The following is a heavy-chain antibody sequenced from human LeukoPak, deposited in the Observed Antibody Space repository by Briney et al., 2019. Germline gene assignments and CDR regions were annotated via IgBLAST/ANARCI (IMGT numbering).Heavy chain of an antibody. Sequence: GGSLRLSCAASGFTFDDYAMHWVRHAPGKGLEWVSGISWNSGSIGYADSVKGRFTISRDNAKNSLYLQMNSLRAEDTALYYCAKDLQSGSYSFGAFDIWGQGTMVTVSS. CDR1: GFTFDDYA. CDR2: ISWNSGSI. D-gene: IGHD1-26*01. V-gene: IGHV3-9*01. J-gene: IGHJ3*02. CDR3: AKDLQSGSYSFGAFDI.